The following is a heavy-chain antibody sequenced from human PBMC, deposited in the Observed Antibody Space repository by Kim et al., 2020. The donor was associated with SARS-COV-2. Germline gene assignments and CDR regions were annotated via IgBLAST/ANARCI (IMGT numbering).Heavy chain of an antibody. J-gene: IGHJ6*02. CDR1: DGSISNYY. Sequence: SETLSLTCTVSDGSISNYYLSWIRQPPGKGLEWIGYMYDTGSADYSPSFKSRVTISLEKSKNQFSLKVNSVTAADTAVYYCARTDGSGRFSSAMDVWGQGTTVSVSS. CDR3: ARTDGSGRFSSAMDV. V-gene: IGHV4-59*12. D-gene: IGHD3-10*01. CDR2: MYDTGSA.